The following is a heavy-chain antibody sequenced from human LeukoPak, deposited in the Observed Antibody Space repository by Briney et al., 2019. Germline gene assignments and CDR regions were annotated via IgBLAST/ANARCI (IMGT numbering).Heavy chain of an antibody. V-gene: IGHV3-11*06. CDR3: VRVRDYGEVGYWYFDL. CDR1: GFTFSDYY. Sequence: PGGSLRLSCAASGFTFSDYYMSWIRQAPGKGLEWVSDISSTSIYTNYADSVKGRFTISRDNARSTLYLQINSLRAEDTAVYYCVRVRDYGEVGYWYFDLWGRGTLVTVSS. CDR2: ISSTSIYT. J-gene: IGHJ2*01. D-gene: IGHD4-17*01.